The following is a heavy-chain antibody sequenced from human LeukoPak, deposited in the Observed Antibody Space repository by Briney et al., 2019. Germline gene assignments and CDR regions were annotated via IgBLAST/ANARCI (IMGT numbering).Heavy chain of an antibody. D-gene: IGHD3-10*01. V-gene: IGHV1-2*02. Sequence: ASVKVSCKASGYAFTGYYMHWVRQAPGQGLEWMGWINPNSGGTNYAQKFQGRVTMTRDTSISTAYMELSRLRSEDTAIYYCARGHGSGSTIYFDPWGQGTLVTVSS. J-gene: IGHJ5*02. CDR1: GYAFTGYY. CDR2: INPNSGGT. CDR3: ARGHGSGSTIYFDP.